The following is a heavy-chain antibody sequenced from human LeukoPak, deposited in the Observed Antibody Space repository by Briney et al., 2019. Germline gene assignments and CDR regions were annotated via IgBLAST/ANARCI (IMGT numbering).Heavy chain of an antibody. CDR2: IYYSGST. CDR3: ARHRYYFDY. Sequence: SETLSLTCTVSGGSISSSSYYWGWIRQPPGKGLEWIGSIYYSGSTYYNPSLKSRVTISVDTSKNQFSLKLSSVTAADTAVYYCARHRYYFDYWGQGTLVTVSS. J-gene: IGHJ4*02. CDR1: GGSISSSSYY. V-gene: IGHV4-39*01.